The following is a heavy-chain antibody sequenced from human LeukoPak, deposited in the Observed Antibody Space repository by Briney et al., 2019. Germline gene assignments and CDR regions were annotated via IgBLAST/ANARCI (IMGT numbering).Heavy chain of an antibody. V-gene: IGHV3-66*01. J-gene: IGHJ4*02. D-gene: IGHD1-26*01. CDR3: ARGAKNYFDY. CDR2: IYSGGST. Sequence: GGSLRLSCAASGFTVSSNYMSWVRQAPGKGLEWVSVIYSGGSTYYADSVKGRFTISRDNSKNTLYLQVNSLRTEDTAVYYCARGAKNYFDYWGQGTLVTVSS. CDR1: GFTVSSNY.